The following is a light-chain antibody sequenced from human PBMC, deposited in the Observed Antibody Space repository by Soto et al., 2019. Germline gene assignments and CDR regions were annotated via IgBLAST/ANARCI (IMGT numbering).Light chain of an antibody. V-gene: IGKV3-20*01. CDR1: QSVRSNY. CDR3: QQYATSPPLT. CDR2: VAS. J-gene: IGKJ4*01. Sequence: EIVLTQSPGTLSLSPGDRATLSCRASQSVRSNYLAWYQQKPGQAPRLLLYVASSRATGIPDRFSGSVSETDFTLNISRLEPEDFAVYYCQQYATSPPLTFGGGTKVEIK.